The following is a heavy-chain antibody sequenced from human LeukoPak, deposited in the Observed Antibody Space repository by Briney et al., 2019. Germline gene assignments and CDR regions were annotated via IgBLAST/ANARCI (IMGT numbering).Heavy chain of an antibody. Sequence: GGSLRLSCAASGFTFSNAWMSWVRQAPGKVLEWVGRIKSKTDGGTTDYAAPVKGRFTISRDDSKNTLYLQMNSLKTEDTAVYYCTTPLKYCGGDCYNFDYWGQGTLVTVSS. CDR1: GFTFSNAW. J-gene: IGHJ4*02. CDR2: IKSKTDGGTT. CDR3: TTPLKYCGGDCYNFDY. D-gene: IGHD2-21*02. V-gene: IGHV3-15*01.